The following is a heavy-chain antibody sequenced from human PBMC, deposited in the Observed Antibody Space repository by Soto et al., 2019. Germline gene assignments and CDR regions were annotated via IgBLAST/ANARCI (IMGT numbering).Heavy chain of an antibody. V-gene: IGHV1-69*08. Sequence: QVQLVQSGAEVEKPGSSVKVSCKASGATFSRNTITWVRQAPGQGLEWIGRIIPLFGITAFAQKFQDRVTITADKSTTXAXLXXSSLISEDTAVYYCATEDGVRDSALIPAAIDAMDVWGQGTTVTVTS. J-gene: IGHJ6*02. CDR1: GATFSRNT. CDR3: ATEDGVRDSALIPAAIDAMDV. D-gene: IGHD2-2*02. CDR2: IIPLFGIT.